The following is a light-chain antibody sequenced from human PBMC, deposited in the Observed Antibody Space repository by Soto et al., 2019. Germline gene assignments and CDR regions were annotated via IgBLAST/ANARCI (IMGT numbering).Light chain of an antibody. Sequence: DIQMPQSPSSLSASVGDRVTITCRASQSISSYLNWYQQKPGKAPKLLIYAASSLQSGVPSRFSGSGSGTDFTLTISSLQPEDFATYYCQQSYSFPAPFGGGTMVDIK. V-gene: IGKV1-39*01. J-gene: IGKJ4*01. CDR3: QQSYSFPAP. CDR1: QSISSY. CDR2: AAS.